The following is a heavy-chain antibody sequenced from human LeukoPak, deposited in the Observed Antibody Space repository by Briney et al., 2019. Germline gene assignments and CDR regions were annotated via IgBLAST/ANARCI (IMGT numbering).Heavy chain of an antibody. CDR3: ARDGGGP. D-gene: IGHD3-16*01. J-gene: IGHJ5*02. CDR1: GGSISSSNSY. V-gene: IGHV4-39*07. CDR2: IYHRGSR. Sequence: SETLSLTCTVSGGSISSSNSYWGWIRQPPGKGLEWIGNIYHRGSRFYNPSLKSRLTILVDTSKNQFSLNLSSVTAADTAVYYCARDGGGPWGQGTLVTVSS.